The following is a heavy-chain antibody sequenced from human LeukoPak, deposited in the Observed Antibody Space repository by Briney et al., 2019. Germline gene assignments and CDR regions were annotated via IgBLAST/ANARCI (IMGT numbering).Heavy chain of an antibody. V-gene: IGHV3-7*01. Sequence: GGSLRLSCAASGFTFSSYWMSWVRQAPGKGLEWMANIKQDGSEKYYVDSVKGRFTISRDNAKNSLYLQMNSLRAEDTAVYYCALSIAARPGAFDIWGQGTMVTVSS. CDR1: GFTFSSYW. CDR2: IKQDGSEK. J-gene: IGHJ3*02. D-gene: IGHD6-6*01. CDR3: ALSIAARPGAFDI.